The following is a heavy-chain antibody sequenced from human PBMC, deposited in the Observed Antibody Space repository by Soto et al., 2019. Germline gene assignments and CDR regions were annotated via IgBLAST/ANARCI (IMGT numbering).Heavy chain of an antibody. Sequence: GGPLRLSWGAAGCTCSSYAMGWVSKGPGKGLEWVSTISSNSAYIYYTDALRGRFTISRDNAKNSLHLQMNSLRAEDTAVYYCTRDASRDSSARGWFDPWGPGTLVTVS. CDR3: TRDASRDSSARGWFDP. CDR1: GCTCSSYA. J-gene: IGHJ5*02. D-gene: IGHD6-13*01. V-gene: IGHV3-21*01. CDR2: ISSNSAYI.